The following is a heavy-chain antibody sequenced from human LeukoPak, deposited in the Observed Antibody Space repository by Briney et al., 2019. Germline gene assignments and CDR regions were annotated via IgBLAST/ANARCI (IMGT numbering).Heavy chain of an antibody. V-gene: IGHV4-61*01. CDR2: IYNSGSV. CDR1: GGSINSSSYY. Sequence: SETLSLTCTVSGGSINSSSYYWSWIRQPPGKGLEWIGYIYNSGSVNYNPSLKSRVTISVDTSKNQFSLKLSSVTAADTAVYYCAREWFGELLRSDWGQGTLVTVSS. D-gene: IGHD3-10*01. J-gene: IGHJ4*02. CDR3: AREWFGELLRSD.